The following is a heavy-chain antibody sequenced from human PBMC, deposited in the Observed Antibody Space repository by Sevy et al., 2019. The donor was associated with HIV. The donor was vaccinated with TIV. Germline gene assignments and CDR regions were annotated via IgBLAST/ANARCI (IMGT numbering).Heavy chain of an antibody. CDR3: ARDNCSSTSCHREAYYYYGMDV. J-gene: IGHJ6*02. Sequence: GGSLILSCAASGFTFSSYAMHWVRQAPGKGLEWVAVISYDGSNKYYADSVKGRFTISRDNSKNTLYLQMNSLRAEDTAVYYCARDNCSSTSCHREAYYYYGMDVWGQGTTVTVSS. D-gene: IGHD2-2*01. V-gene: IGHV3-30-3*01. CDR1: GFTFSSYA. CDR2: ISYDGSNK.